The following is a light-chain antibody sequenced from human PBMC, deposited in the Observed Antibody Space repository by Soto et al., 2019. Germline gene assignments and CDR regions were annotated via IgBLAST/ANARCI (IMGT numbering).Light chain of an antibody. V-gene: IGLV1-47*01. CDR1: SSNIGSNY. Sequence: QSVLTQPPSASGTPEQRVTISCSGSSSNIGSNYVYWYQQLPGTAPKLLIYRNNQRPSGVPDQFSGSKSGTSASLAISGLRSEDEADYYCAAWDDSLSGVVFGGGTKLTVL. J-gene: IGLJ2*01. CDR3: AAWDDSLSGVV. CDR2: RNN.